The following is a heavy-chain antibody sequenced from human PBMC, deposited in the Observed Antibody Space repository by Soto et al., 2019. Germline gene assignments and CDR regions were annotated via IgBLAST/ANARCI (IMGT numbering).Heavy chain of an antibody. CDR2: IYYSGST. Sequence: LETLSLTCTVSGGSISSYYWSWIRKPPGKGLEWIGYIYYSGSTNYNPSLQSRVTISVDTSKNQFSLKLSSVTAADTAVYYCARAVLPATAPFDYWGQGTLVTVSS. CDR3: ARAVLPATAPFDY. CDR1: GGSISSYY. J-gene: IGHJ4*02. D-gene: IGHD2-2*01. V-gene: IGHV4-59*01.